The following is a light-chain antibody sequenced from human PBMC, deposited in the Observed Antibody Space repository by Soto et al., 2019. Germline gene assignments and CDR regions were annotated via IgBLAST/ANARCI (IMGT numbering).Light chain of an antibody. V-gene: IGKV1-12*01. J-gene: IGKJ5*01. Sequence: DIQMTQSPSSVSASVGARVPITCRASQGISTNLAWYQQKPGKAPKLLIYAASSLQSGVPPRFSGSGSGTDFTLTISSLQPEDFAIYYCLQANRVPLSFGQGTRLEN. CDR2: AAS. CDR1: QGISTN. CDR3: LQANRVPLS.